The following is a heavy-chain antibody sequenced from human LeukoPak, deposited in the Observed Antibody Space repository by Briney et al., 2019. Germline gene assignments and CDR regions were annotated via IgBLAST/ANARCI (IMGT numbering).Heavy chain of an antibody. D-gene: IGHD3-22*01. V-gene: IGHV4-38-2*02. J-gene: IGHJ5*02. Sequence: SETLSLTCTVSSYSISSGYYWGWIRQPPGKGLEWVGNIFYSGSTYYNPSLKSRVTISVDTFKNQFSLKLSSVTAADTAVYYCARPYDSSGYYYLWGQGTLVTVSS. CDR2: IFYSGST. CDR1: SYSISSGYY. CDR3: ARPYDSSGYYYL.